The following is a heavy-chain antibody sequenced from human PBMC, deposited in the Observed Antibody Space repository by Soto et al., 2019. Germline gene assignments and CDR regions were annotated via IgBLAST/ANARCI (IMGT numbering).Heavy chain of an antibody. J-gene: IGHJ6*02. D-gene: IGHD5-12*01. V-gene: IGHV3-30-3*01. Sequence: GGSLRLSCAASGFTFSSYAMHWVRQAPGKGLEWVAVISYDGSNKYYADSVKGRFTISRDNSKNTLYLQMNSLRAEDTAVYYCASPGVDIVATGPYYYYGMDVWGQGTTVTVSS. CDR2: ISYDGSNK. CDR3: ASPGVDIVATGPYYYYGMDV. CDR1: GFTFSSYA.